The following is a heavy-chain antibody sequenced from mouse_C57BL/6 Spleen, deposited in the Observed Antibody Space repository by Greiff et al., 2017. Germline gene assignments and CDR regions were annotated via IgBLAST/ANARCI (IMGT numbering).Heavy chain of an antibody. J-gene: IGHJ2*01. D-gene: IGHD4-1*01. Sequence: QVQLQQPGAELVKPGASVKLSCKASGYTFTSYWMQWVKQRPGQGLEWIGEIDPSDSSTNYNQKFKGKATLTVDTSSSTAYMQLSSLTSEDSAVYYCAIFLTGTGTYFDYWGQGTTLTVSS. CDR2: IDPSDSST. V-gene: IGHV1-50*01. CDR1: GYTFTSYW. CDR3: AIFLTGTGTYFDY.